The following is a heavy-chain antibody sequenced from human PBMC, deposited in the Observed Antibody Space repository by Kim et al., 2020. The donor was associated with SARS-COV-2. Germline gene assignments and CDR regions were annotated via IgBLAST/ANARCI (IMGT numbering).Heavy chain of an antibody. CDR2: ISSTSSTI. CDR3: ARGDYGDSYFDY. D-gene: IGHD4-17*01. J-gene: IGHJ4*02. V-gene: IGHV3-48*02. Sequence: GGSLRLSCAASGFTFSSYSMNWVRQAPGKGLEWVSYISSTSSTIYYADSVKGRFTISRDYAKNSLYLQMNSLRDEDTAVYYCARGDYGDSYFDYCGQRAPVTTSS. CDR1: GFTFSSYS.